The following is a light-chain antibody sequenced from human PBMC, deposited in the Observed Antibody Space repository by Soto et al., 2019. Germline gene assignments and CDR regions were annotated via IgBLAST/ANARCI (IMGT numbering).Light chain of an antibody. J-gene: IGLJ1*01. CDR2: AVT. Sequence: QSVPTQPASVSGSPGQSITISCTGTSSDVGGYNYVSWYQQHPGKAPKLMIYAVTDRPSGVSSRFSGSKSGNTASLTISGLQAEDEADYYCSSYAGSYTYVFGTGTKVTVL. CDR1: SSDVGGYNY. CDR3: SSYAGSYTYV. V-gene: IGLV2-14*01.